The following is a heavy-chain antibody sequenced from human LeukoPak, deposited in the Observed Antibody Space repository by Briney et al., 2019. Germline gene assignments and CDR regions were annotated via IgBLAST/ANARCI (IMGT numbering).Heavy chain of an antibody. J-gene: IGHJ6*02. CDR1: GGSFSGYY. CDR2: INHSGST. Sequence: PSETLSLTCAVYGGSFSGYYWSWIRQPPGKGLEWIGEINHSGSTNYNPSLKSRVTISVDTSKNQFSLKLSSVTAADTAVYYCARVAVPYYGMGVWGQGTTVTVSS. V-gene: IGHV4-34*01. CDR3: ARVAVPYYGMGV.